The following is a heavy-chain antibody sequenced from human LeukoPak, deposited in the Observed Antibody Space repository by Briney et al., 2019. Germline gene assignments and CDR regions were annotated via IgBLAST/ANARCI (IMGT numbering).Heavy chain of an antibody. CDR2: INPNSGGT. CDR1: GYTFTGYY. CDR3: AREGSSGYPPHGDY. Sequence: ASVKVSCKASGYTFTGYYMHWVRQAPGQGLEWMGWINPNSGGTNYAQKFQGRVTMTRDTSISTAYMELSRLRSDDTAVYYCAREGSSGYPPHGDYWGQGTLVTVSS. D-gene: IGHD3-22*01. V-gene: IGHV1-2*02. J-gene: IGHJ4*02.